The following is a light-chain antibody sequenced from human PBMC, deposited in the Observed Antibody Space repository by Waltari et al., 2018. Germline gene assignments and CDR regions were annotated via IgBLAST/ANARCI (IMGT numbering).Light chain of an antibody. CDR1: QGIRND. Sequence: AIQMTQSPSSLSASVGDRVTITCRASQGIRNDLGWYQQKPGKAPKLLYPAASTLQSGVPSRFGVSGSGTEFTLTISSLQPEDFATYYCLQDYIYPWTFGQGTKVEIQ. CDR3: LQDYIYPWT. CDR2: AAS. V-gene: IGKV1-6*01. J-gene: IGKJ1*01.